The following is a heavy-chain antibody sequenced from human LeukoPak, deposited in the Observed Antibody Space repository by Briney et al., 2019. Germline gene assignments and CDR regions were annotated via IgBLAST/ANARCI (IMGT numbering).Heavy chain of an antibody. J-gene: IGHJ4*02. Sequence: PGGSLRLSCAASGFTLSSYGMHWVRQAPGKGLEWVAVIWYDGSNKYYADSVKGRFTISRDNSKNTLYLQMNSLRAEDTAVYYCARDGSYCSGGSCFATHFDYWGQGTLVTVSS. CDR3: ARDGSYCSGGSCFATHFDY. D-gene: IGHD2-15*01. V-gene: IGHV3-33*01. CDR2: IWYDGSNK. CDR1: GFTLSSYG.